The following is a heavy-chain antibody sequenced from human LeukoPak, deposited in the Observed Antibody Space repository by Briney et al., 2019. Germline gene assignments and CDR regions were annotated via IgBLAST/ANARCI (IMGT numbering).Heavy chain of an antibody. CDR1: GFTFSSYS. J-gene: IGHJ4*02. Sequence: GGSLRLSSAASGFTFSSYSMNWVRQAPGKGLEWVSYISSGSSTIYYTDSVKGRFTISRDNAKNSLYLQMNSLRAEDTAVYYCARGARGFWSGYYDYWGQGTLVTVSS. CDR2: ISSGSSTI. V-gene: IGHV3-48*01. CDR3: ARGARGFWSGYYDY. D-gene: IGHD3-3*01.